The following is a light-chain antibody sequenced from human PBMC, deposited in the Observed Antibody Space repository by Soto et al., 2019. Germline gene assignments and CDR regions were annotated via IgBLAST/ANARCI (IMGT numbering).Light chain of an antibody. J-gene: IGKJ4*01. V-gene: IGKV3-20*01. CDR1: QSVAKHY. CDR2: GAS. Sequence: ETVLTQSPGTLSLSPVERATLSCRASQSVAKHYLAWYQHKPGQGPRLLISGASSRATGIPDRFSGSGSGTDFTLTISRLQPEDFAVYYCLPYASEPLTFGGGTKVEI. CDR3: LPYASEPLT.